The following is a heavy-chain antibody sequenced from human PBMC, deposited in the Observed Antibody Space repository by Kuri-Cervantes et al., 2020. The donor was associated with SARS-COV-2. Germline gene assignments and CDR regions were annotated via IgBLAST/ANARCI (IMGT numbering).Heavy chain of an antibody. CDR3: AKLGGYRSGYNWFDP. CDR2: VNHSGGA. Sequence: GSLRLSCAVYGGSLSGSFWSWIRQSPGKGLEWIGEVNHSGGANYNPFLRSRVTISVDTSKTQFSLSLSSVTAADTAVYYCAKLGGYRSGYNWFDPWGQGTLVTVSS. J-gene: IGHJ5*02. CDR1: GGSLSGSF. D-gene: IGHD5-18*01. V-gene: IGHV4-34*01.